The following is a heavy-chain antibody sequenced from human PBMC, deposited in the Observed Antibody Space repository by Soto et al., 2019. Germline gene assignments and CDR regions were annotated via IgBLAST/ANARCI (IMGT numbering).Heavy chain of an antibody. CDR3: AAGGGLPRYY. CDR2: ITTDKGKT. Sequence: ASVKVSCKTSGYTFTSYGITWVRQAPGQGLEWMGWITTDKGKTTYAQKFQGRVTMTTDTSTSTAYMELRSLRSDDTAVYYCAAGGGLPRYYWGQGTLVTVSS. J-gene: IGHJ4*02. D-gene: IGHD5-12*01. V-gene: IGHV1-18*01. CDR1: GYTFTSYG.